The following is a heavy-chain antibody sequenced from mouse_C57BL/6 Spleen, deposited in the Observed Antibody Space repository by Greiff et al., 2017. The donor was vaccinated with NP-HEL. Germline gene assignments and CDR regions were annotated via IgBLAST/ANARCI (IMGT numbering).Heavy chain of an antibody. V-gene: IGHV1-61*01. CDR2: IYPSDSET. J-gene: IGHJ4*01. CDR1: GYTFTSYW. CDR3: ARGGAMDY. Sequence: QVQLQQPGAELVRPGSSVKLSCKASGYTFTSYWLDWVKQRPGQGLEWIGNIYPSDSETHYNQKFKDKATLTVDKSSSTDYMQLSSLTSEDSAVYYCARGGAMDYWGQGTSVTVSS.